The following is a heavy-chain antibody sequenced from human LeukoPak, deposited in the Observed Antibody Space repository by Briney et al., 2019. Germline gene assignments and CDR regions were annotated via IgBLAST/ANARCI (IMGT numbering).Heavy chain of an antibody. CDR2: INHSGST. Sequence: PSETLSLTCAVYGGSFSGYYWSWIRQPPGKGLEWIGEINHSGSTNYNPSLKSRVTISVDTSKNQFSLKLSSVTAADTAVYYCARADIVVVPAAIDWFDPWGQGTLVTVSS. J-gene: IGHJ5*02. V-gene: IGHV4-34*01. CDR3: ARADIVVVPAAIDWFDP. CDR1: GGSFSGYY. D-gene: IGHD2-2*02.